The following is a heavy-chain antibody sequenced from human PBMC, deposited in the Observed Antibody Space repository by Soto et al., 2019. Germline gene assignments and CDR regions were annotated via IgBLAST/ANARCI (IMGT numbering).Heavy chain of an antibody. Sequence: SETLSLTCTVSGGSISSYYWSWIRQPPGKGLEWIGYIYYGGSTNYNPSLKSRVTISVDTSKNQFSLKLSSVTAADTAVYYCARGGFWSGYFRYYYYGMDVWGQGTTVTVSS. CDR2: IYYGGST. V-gene: IGHV4-59*01. J-gene: IGHJ6*02. CDR3: ARGGFWSGYFRYYYYGMDV. D-gene: IGHD3-3*01. CDR1: GGSISSYY.